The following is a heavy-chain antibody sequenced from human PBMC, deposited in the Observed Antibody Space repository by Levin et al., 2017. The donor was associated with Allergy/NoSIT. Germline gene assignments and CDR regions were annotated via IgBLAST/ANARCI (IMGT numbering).Heavy chain of an antibody. CDR1: GFTFSSYA. Sequence: GGSLRLSCAASGFTFSSYAMHWVRQAPGKGLEWVAVISYDGSNKYYADSVKGRFTISRDNSKNTLYLQMNSLRAEDTAVYYCARDLETKDEVWFGELWSPSYYYYGMDVWGQGTTVTVSS. D-gene: IGHD3-10*01. CDR2: ISYDGSNK. CDR3: ARDLETKDEVWFGELWSPSYYYYGMDV. J-gene: IGHJ6*02. V-gene: IGHV3-30*04.